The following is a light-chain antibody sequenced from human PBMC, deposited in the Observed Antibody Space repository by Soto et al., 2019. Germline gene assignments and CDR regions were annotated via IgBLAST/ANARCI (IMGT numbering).Light chain of an antibody. V-gene: IGKV3-11*01. CDR1: QSISSQ. J-gene: IGKJ4*01. CDR2: DAS. Sequence: EIVLTQSPATLSLSPGERATLSCRASQSISSQFAWYQQQPGQAPRLLIDDASNRATGIPARFRGSGAGTDFTLTIAGLEPEDFAVYYCQQRGNWPSLTFGGGTKVEIK. CDR3: QQRGNWPSLT.